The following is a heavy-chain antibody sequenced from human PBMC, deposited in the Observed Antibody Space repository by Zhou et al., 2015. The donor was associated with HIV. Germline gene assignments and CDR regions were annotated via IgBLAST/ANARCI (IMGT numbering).Heavy chain of an antibody. J-gene: IGHJ5*02. CDR3: AREGRFSNWFDP. V-gene: IGHV1-69*01. CDR1: GGTFSSYA. Sequence: QVQLVQSGAEVKKPGSSVKVSCKASGGTFSSYAISWVRQAPGQGLEWMGGIIPIFGTANYAQKFQGRVTITADESASTAYMELNSLTSDDTAVYYCAREGRFSNWFDPWGQGTLVTVSS. CDR2: IIPIFGTA. D-gene: IGHD3-3*01.